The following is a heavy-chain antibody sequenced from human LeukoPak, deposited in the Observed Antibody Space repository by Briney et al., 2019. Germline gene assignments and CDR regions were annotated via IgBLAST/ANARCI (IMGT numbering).Heavy chain of an antibody. J-gene: IGHJ4*02. V-gene: IGHV4-39*02. CDR2: IHYSGSGST. CDR3: AESDTWYGGRY. Sequence: SETLSLTCTVSGGSISTSNYYLGWIRQPPGQGLEWIGSIHYSGSGSTYYGPSLKSRVTISVDTSRNHFSLTVNSVTAADTAVYYCAESDTWYGGRYWGRGTLVTVSS. CDR1: GGSISTSNYY. D-gene: IGHD6-13*01.